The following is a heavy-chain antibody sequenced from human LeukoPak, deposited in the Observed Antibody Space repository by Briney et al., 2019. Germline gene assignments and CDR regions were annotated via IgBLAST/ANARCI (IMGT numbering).Heavy chain of an antibody. J-gene: IGHJ4*02. CDR2: IRPDGNNK. CDR1: GFTFSTYA. Sequence: GGSLRLSCAASGFTFSTYAIHWVRQAPGKGLEWVAFIRPDGNNKNYADSVKGRFTISRDNSKNTLYLQMNSLRAEDTAVYYCANIRGVITEVDYWGQGTLVTVSS. D-gene: IGHD3-10*01. V-gene: IGHV3-30*02. CDR3: ANIRGVITEVDY.